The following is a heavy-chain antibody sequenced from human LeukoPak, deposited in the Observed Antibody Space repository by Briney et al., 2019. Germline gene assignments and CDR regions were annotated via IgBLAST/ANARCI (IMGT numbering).Heavy chain of an antibody. D-gene: IGHD3-10*01. Sequence: SETLTLTCTVSGGSISSYHWIWIRQPAGKGLELIGRINSNGGTVYNPSLKSRATMSLDMTNQQFSLKLSSVTAADTAVYYCARDRGLDGSDQRDSWGPGTLVSVSS. J-gene: IGHJ5*01. CDR3: ARDRGLDGSDQRDS. CDR1: GGSISSYH. V-gene: IGHV4-4*07. CDR2: INSNGGT.